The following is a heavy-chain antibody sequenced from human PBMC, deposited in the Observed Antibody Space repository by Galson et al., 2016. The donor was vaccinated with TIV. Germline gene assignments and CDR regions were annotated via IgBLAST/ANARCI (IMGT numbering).Heavy chain of an antibody. CDR3: AREGLARKTWLDY. Sequence: VSGINTNGQTTYYSNSVRGRFTISRDNSKNTIYLQMGSLSAEDMGVYYCAREGLARKTWLDYWGQGALVTVSS. CDR2: INTNGQTT. J-gene: IGHJ4*02. D-gene: IGHD3/OR15-3a*01. V-gene: IGHV3-64*01.